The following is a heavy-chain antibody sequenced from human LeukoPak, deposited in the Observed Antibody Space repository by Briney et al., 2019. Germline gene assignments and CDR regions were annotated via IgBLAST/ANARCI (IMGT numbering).Heavy chain of an antibody. J-gene: IGHJ1*01. V-gene: IGHV1-69*02. CDR3: ASGSYCGGDCYAPLQD. CDR2: IIPILGVA. CDR1: GDTFSSYT. D-gene: IGHD2-21*02. Sequence: GASVKVSCKASGDTFSSYTINWVRQAPGQGPECMGRIIPILGVANFAQKFQGRVTITADKSTSTAYMELSSLRSEDTAMYYCASGSYCGGDCYAPLQDWGQGTLVTVSS.